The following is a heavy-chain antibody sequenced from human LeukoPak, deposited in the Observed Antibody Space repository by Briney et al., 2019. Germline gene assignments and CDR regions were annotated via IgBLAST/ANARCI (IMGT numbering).Heavy chain of an antibody. CDR1: GDSVSNNSAA. Sequence: RTLSLTYAISGDSVSNNSAAWRWIRQSATRGLEWLGRTYYRAKWYNDYSVSVKSRITITPDTSKNHFSLQLNSVTPEDTAVYYCARGGYSHLDYWGQGTLVTVSS. V-gene: IGHV6-1*01. D-gene: IGHD3-22*01. CDR3: ARGGYSHLDY. CDR2: TYYRAKWYN. J-gene: IGHJ4*02.